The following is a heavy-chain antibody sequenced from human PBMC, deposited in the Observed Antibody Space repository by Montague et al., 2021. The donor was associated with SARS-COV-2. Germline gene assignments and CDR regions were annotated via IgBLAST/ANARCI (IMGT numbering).Heavy chain of an antibody. V-gene: IGHV4-59*01. Sequence: ETLSLTCTVSGGSISNYYWSWIRQPPGKGLEWIGYIYYSGSTNYNPSLKSRVTISVDTSKNQFSLKLSSVTAADTAVYYCARGFDYWGQGTLVTVSS. J-gene: IGHJ4*02. CDR3: ARGFDY. CDR1: GGSISNYY. CDR2: IYYSGST.